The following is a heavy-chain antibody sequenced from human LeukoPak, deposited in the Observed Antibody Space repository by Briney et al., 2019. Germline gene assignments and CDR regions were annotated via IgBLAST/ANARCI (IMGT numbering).Heavy chain of an antibody. CDR3: ARHPWIQVSEDGFDI. D-gene: IGHD5-18*01. Sequence: GGSLRLSCAASGFTFSSYAMHWVRQAPGKGLEWVAVISYDGSNRYYADSVKGRFTISRDNARNSLYLQVNSLRAEDTAVYYCARHPWIQVSEDGFDIWGRGTMVTVSS. V-gene: IGHV3-30*04. CDR1: GFTFSSYA. J-gene: IGHJ3*02. CDR2: ISYDGSNR.